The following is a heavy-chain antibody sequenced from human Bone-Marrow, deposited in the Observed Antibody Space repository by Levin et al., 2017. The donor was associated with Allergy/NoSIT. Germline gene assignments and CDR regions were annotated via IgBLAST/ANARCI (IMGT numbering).Heavy chain of an antibody. J-gene: IGHJ6*02. CDR3: SRDPDTGGPGDV. CDR2: ITSRGSSI. V-gene: IGHV3-21*06. D-gene: IGHD1-14*01. Sequence: ETLSLTCAASGFNFRNFRMNWVRQAPGKGLEWVSGITSRGSSIYYADSVKGRFTTSRDNAKNSLYLQMNSLRVEDTAVYYCSRDPDTGGPGDVWGQGTTVIVSS. CDR1: GFNFRNFR.